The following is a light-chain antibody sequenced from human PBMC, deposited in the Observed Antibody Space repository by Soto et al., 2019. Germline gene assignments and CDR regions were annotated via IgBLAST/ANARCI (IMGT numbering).Light chain of an antibody. CDR3: QHYHYRLYT. J-gene: IGKJ2*01. CDR1: QTIDNT. V-gene: IGKV3-15*01. CDR2: DAS. Sequence: EIVMTQSPATLSLSPGERATLSCRASQTIDNTLAWYHRNPGEPPRLLIYDASARATGVPARFTGSGSGTDFIHTISSLQSADFAVYYCQHYHYRLYTFGQGTKVDIK.